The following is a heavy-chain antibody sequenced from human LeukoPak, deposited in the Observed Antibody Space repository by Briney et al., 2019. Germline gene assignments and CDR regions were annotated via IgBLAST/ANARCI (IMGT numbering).Heavy chain of an antibody. CDR2: IRASGSDT. CDR1: GFTFSSYA. V-gene: IGHV3-23*01. Sequence: GGSLRLSCAASGFTFSSYALSWVRQAPGKGLEWVSGIRASGSDTWYADTVKGRITISRDNSKTTLYLQMNSLRAEDTAVYYCAAQAPYYYDSSGLLGYFQHWGQGTLVTVSS. J-gene: IGHJ1*01. D-gene: IGHD3-22*01. CDR3: AAQAPYYYDSSGLLGYFQH.